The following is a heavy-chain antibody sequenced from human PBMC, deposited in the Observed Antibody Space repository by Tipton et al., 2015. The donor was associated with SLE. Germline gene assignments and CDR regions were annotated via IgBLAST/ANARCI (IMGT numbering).Heavy chain of an antibody. D-gene: IGHD6-19*01. CDR3: VSSGPSATGFDY. J-gene: IGHJ4*02. Sequence: SLRLSCAASGFTFSSYAMHWVRQAPGKGLEWVAVISYDGSNNYYADSVKGRFTISRDNSKNTMYLQMNSLRAEDTAVYYCVSSGPSATGFDYWGQGTLVTVSS. V-gene: IGHV3-30-3*01. CDR2: ISYDGSNN. CDR1: GFTFSSYA.